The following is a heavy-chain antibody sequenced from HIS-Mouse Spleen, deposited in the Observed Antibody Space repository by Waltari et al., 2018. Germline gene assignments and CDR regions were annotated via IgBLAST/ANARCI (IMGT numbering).Heavy chain of an antibody. D-gene: IGHD5-12*01. CDR3: ARGYRGYSGYDGDAFDI. Sequence: QVQLVESGGGVVQPGRSLRLSCAASGFTFSSYAMHWVRQAPGKGLEWVAVISYDGSNKYYADSVKGRFTISRDNSKNTLYLQMNSLRAEDTAVYYCARGYRGYSGYDGDAFDIWGQGTMVTVSS. CDR1: GFTFSSYA. J-gene: IGHJ3*02. CDR2: ISYDGSNK. V-gene: IGHV3-30-3*01.